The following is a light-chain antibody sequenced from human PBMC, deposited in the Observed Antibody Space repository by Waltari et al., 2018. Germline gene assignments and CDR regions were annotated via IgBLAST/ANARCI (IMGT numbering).Light chain of an antibody. CDR1: QSVNNY. V-gene: IGKV3-11*01. J-gene: IGKJ4*01. CDR2: DAS. CDR3: QQRANWLT. Sequence: EIVLTQSPATLSLSPGERATLSCRASQSVNNYLAWYQQRPGQAPRLLIYDASNRATGIPARFSGSGFGTDFTLTISTLEPEAFAVYYCQQRANWLTFGGGTKVEIK.